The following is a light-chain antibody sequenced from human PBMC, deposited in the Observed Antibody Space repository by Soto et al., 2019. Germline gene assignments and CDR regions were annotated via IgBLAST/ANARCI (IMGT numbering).Light chain of an antibody. CDR1: QSVSSY. J-gene: IGKJ5*01. Sequence: EIVLTQSPATLSLSPGERATLSCRASQSVSSYLAWYQQKPGQAPRLLIYDASNRATGIPARFSGSGSGTDFTLTISSLEPEDSAVYYCQQRSNWPPRITFGQGTRLEIK. V-gene: IGKV3-11*01. CDR3: QQRSNWPPRIT. CDR2: DAS.